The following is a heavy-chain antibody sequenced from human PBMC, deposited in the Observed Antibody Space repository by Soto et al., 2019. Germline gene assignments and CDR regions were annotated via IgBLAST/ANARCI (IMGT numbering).Heavy chain of an antibody. D-gene: IGHD6-13*01. Sequence: QVHLVQSGAEVKKPGSSVKVSCKAPGGTFSNHAINWVRQAPGQGLEWMCRIIPIFTTTNNAQKFQARVTMTADVTTITAYMELSSLQHDDTAISYCAREVAAGGTFREAVFDIWGQGTLITVSS. CDR1: GGTFSNHA. V-gene: IGHV1-69*12. CDR3: AREVAAGGTFREAVFDI. CDR2: IIPIFTTT. J-gene: IGHJ3*02.